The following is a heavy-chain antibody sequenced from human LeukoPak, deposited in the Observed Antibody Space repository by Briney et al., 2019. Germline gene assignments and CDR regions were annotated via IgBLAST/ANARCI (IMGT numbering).Heavy chain of an antibody. Sequence: PGGSLRLSCAASGFTFSSYWMHWVRQAPGKGLVWVSRINSYGSTTTYAASVKGRFTISRDNAKNTLYLQMNSLRAEDTAVYYCRTYRWGDSFEYWGQGTLVT. CDR3: RTYRWGDSFEY. D-gene: IGHD3-16*01. CDR2: INSYGSTT. J-gene: IGHJ4*02. CDR1: GFTFSSYW. V-gene: IGHV3-74*01.